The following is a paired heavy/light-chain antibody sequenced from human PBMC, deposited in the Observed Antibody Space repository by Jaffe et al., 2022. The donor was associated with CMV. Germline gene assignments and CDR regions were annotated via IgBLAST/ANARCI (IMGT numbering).Light chain of an antibody. CDR3: NCRGSSGFHWV. Sequence: SSELTQDPAVSVALGQTVRITCQGDSLRNSYASWYQQKPGQAPVLVMYGKNNRPSGIPDRFSGSSSGNTASLTITGAQAEDEADYYCNCRGSSGFHWVFGGGTKLTVL. CDR1: SLRNSY. J-gene: IGLJ3*02. V-gene: IGLV3-19*01. CDR2: GKN.
Heavy chain of an antibody. J-gene: IGHJ5*02. CDR3: ARDNSAISGYQYWWFDP. CDR2: INPSGDST. CDR1: GFTFSSYY. V-gene: IGHV1-46*01. Sequence: QVQLVQSGAEVKKPGASVKVSCQASGFTFSSYYMHWVRQAPGQGLEWMGIINPSGDSTTYAQKFQGRVTMTRDTSTSTVYMELSSLRSEDTAVYYCARDNSAISGYQYWWFDPWGQGTPVTVSS. D-gene: IGHD3-22*01.